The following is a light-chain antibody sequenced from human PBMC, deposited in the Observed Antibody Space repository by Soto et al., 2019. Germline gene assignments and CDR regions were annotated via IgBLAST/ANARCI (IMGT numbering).Light chain of an antibody. Sequence: QSVLTQPPSVSGAPGQRITISCTGSSSNIGAGFDVHWYQQLPGTAPKLLIYGNINRPSGVPDRFSGSKSDTSASLAITGLQAEDEADYYCQSYDSSLSGSMVFGGGTKVTVL. J-gene: IGLJ2*01. V-gene: IGLV1-40*01. CDR1: SSNIGAGFD. CDR3: QSYDSSLSGSMV. CDR2: GNI.